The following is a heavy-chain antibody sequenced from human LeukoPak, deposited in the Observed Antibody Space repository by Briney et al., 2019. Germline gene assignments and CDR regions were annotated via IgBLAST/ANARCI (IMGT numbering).Heavy chain of an antibody. Sequence: SVKVSCKASGGTFSSYAISWVRQAPGQGLEWMGRIIPIFGTANYAQKFQGRVTITTDESTSTAYMELSSLRSEDTAVYYCSVPRKDMVVLLAAEGGGALYIWRQGTMVTVSS. CDR3: SVPRKDMVVLLAAEGGGALYI. CDR2: IIPIFGTA. CDR1: GGTFSSYA. D-gene: IGHD2-15*01. V-gene: IGHV1-69*05. J-gene: IGHJ3*02.